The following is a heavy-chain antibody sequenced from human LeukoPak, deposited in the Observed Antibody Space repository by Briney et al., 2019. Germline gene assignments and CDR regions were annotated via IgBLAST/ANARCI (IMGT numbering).Heavy chain of an antibody. D-gene: IGHD3-10*01. Sequence: SETLSLTCAVYGGSFSGYYWSWIRQPPGKGLGWIGEINHSGSTNYNPSLKSRVTISVDTSKNQFSLKLSSVTAADTAVYYCAGDTITMVRGVIDYWGQGTLVTVSS. CDR2: INHSGST. V-gene: IGHV4-34*01. CDR1: GGSFSGYY. J-gene: IGHJ4*02. CDR3: AGDTITMVRGVIDY.